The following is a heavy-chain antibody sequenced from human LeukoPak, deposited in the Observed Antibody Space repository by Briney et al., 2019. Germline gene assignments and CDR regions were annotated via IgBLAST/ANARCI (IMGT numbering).Heavy chain of an antibody. V-gene: IGHV4-31*03. D-gene: IGHD3-3*01. CDR3: ATTSGLRFLERLPDYNWFDP. Sequence: NPSQTLSLTCTLSGGSISSGGYYWSWIRQHPGKGLEWIGYIYYSGSTYYNPSPKSRLTISVDTSNNPFSLTLSSLTAADTAVYYCATTSGLRFLERLPDYNWFDPWGQGTLVTVS. CDR2: IYYSGST. CDR1: GGSISSGGYY. J-gene: IGHJ5*02.